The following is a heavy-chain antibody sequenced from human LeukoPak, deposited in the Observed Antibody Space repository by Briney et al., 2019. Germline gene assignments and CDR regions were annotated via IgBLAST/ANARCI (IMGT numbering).Heavy chain of an antibody. CDR3: ARHGRPGYISAWYDF. CDR2: ISTTGSYI. Sequence: GGSLRLSCAASGFTFSDYYMSWIRQAPGKGLEWVSYISTTGSYINDADSVKGRFTISRDNAKNSLYLQLNSLRVEDTAVYYCARHGRPGYISAWYDFWGQGTLVTASS. J-gene: IGHJ5*01. D-gene: IGHD6-19*01. CDR1: GFTFSDYY. V-gene: IGHV3-11*03.